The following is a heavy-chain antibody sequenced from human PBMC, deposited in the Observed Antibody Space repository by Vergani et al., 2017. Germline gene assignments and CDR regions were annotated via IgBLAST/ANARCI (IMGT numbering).Heavy chain of an antibody. J-gene: IGHJ4*02. CDR3: ARDENCSGGSCYFGLDY. Sequence: EVQLVESGGGLVQPGGSLRLSCGASGFTVSNNYMSWVRQAPGEGLEWVSVIYSGGSTYYDDSVKGRFTISRDNSRNTLYLQMNSLRAEDTAVYYCARDENCSGGSCYFGLDYWGQGILVTVSS. CDR1: GFTVSNNY. V-gene: IGHV3-66*02. D-gene: IGHD2-15*01. CDR2: IYSGGST.